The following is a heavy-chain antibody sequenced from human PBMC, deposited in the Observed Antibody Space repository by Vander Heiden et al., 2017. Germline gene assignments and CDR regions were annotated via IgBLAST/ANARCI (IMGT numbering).Heavy chain of an antibody. CDR3: AKEGLYDTWRAGDY. V-gene: IGHV3-23*01. CDR2: ISGSGGST. Sequence: EVQLLESGGGLVQPGGSLRLSCAASGFTLSSHAMGWVRQAPGKGLEWVSAISGSGGSTYYADSVKGRFTISRDNSKNTLYLQMNSLRAEDTAVYYCAKEGLYDTWRAGDYWGQGTLVTVSS. D-gene: IGHD3-9*01. J-gene: IGHJ4*02. CDR1: GFTLSSHA.